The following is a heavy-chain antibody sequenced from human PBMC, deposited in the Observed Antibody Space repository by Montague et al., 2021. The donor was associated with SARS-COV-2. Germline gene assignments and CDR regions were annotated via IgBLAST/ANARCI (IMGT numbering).Heavy chain of an antibody. D-gene: IGHD5-12*01. CDR2: IYTSGTT. CDR3: ARAHSGSWAHLDN. J-gene: IGHJ4*02. CDR1: GGSISSGSYY. Sequence: TLSLTCTVSGGSISSGSYYWSWIRQPAGKGREWIGRIYTSGTTDYSFSLKSRVTISVDTSKNQFSLKLTSVTAADTAVYYCARAHSGSWAHLDNWGQGSLVTVSS. V-gene: IGHV4-61*02.